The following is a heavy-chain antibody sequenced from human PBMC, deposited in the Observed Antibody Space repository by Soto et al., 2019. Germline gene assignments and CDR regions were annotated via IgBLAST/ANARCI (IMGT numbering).Heavy chain of an antibody. CDR3: ARSLTGYGDDGLPLKY. D-gene: IGHD5-12*01. CDR1: GYTFTGYG. Sequence: QVHLVQSGAEVKKPGASVKVSCKASGYTFTGYGIGWVRQAPGQGLEWMGWISAYNGRTLYSEKLQGRVTMTTDTSTSTVFMEVRSLTYDDTAVHYCARSLTGYGDDGLPLKYWGQGTLVTVSS. J-gene: IGHJ4*02. CDR2: ISAYNGRT. V-gene: IGHV1-18*01.